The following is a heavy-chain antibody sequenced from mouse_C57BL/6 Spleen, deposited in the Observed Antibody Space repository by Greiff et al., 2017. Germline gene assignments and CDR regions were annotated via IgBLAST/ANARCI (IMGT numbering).Heavy chain of an antibody. CDR2: IHPNSGST. V-gene: IGHV1-64*01. CDR1: GYTFTSYW. J-gene: IGHJ2*01. CDR3: ARSLYGSSGY. Sequence: QVQLQQSGAELVKPGASVKLSCKASGYTFTSYWMHWVKQRPGQGLEWIGMIHPNSGSTNYNEKFKSKATLTVDKSSSTAYMQLSSLTSEDSAVXYCARSLYGSSGYWGQGTTLTGSS. D-gene: IGHD1-1*01.